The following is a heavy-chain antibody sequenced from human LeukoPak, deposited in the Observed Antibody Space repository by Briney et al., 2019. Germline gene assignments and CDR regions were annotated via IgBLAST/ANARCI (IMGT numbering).Heavy chain of an antibody. D-gene: IGHD3-10*01. CDR2: IIPIFGTA. CDR1: GGTFSSYA. CDR3: ARVSDGFGDPALYYYMGV. Sequence: ASVKVSCKASGGTFSSYAISWVRQAPGQGLEWMGRIIPIFGTANYAQKFQGRVTITTDESTSTAYMELSSLRSEDTAVYYCARVSDGFGDPALYYYMGVWGKGTTVTVSS. J-gene: IGHJ6*03. V-gene: IGHV1-69*05.